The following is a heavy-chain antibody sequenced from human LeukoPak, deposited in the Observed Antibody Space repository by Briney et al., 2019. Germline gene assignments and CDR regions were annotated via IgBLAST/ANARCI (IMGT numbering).Heavy chain of an antibody. Sequence: PSETLSLTCTVSGGSISSSSYYWGWIRQPPGKGLEWIGSIYYSGSTYYNPSLKSRVTISVDTSKNQFSLKLSSVTAADTAVYYCAMISSGWFLGLTDWGQGTLVTVSS. D-gene: IGHD6-19*01. CDR1: GGSISSSSYY. CDR2: IYYSGST. J-gene: IGHJ4*02. V-gene: IGHV4-39*07. CDR3: AMISSGWFLGLTD.